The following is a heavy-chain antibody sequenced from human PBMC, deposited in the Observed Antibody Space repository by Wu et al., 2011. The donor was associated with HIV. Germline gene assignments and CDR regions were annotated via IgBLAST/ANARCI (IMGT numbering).Heavy chain of an antibody. CDR3: ARXGRWVDYYDSSGYYYYYYGMDV. J-gene: IGHJ6*04. CDR2: INPNSGGT. CDR1: GHMFIGYY. D-gene: IGHD3-22*01. Sequence: QVQLVQSGAEVKKPGASVKVSCKASGHMFIGYYMHWVRQAPGQGLEWMGWINPNSGGTNYAQKFQGRVTMTRDTSISTAYMELSRLRSDDTAVYYCARXGRWVDYYDSSGYYYYYYGMDVVGRRDHGHRLL. V-gene: IGHV1-2*02.